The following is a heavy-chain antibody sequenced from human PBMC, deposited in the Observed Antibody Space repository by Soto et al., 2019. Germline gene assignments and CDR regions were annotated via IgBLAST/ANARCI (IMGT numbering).Heavy chain of an antibody. CDR1: GYTFTTYD. V-gene: IGHV1-8*01. J-gene: IGHJ6*02. CDR3: ARYHYYYCMDV. D-gene: IGHD3-22*01. Sequence: QVQLVQSGAEVRKPGASVKVSCKASGYTFTTYDINWVRQAIGQGLEWMGWMNPNSGNTVYAQKFQGRVTMTRNTSIKTAYMELTSLTSDDTAVYYCARYHYYYCMDVWGQGTTVTVSS. CDR2: MNPNSGNT.